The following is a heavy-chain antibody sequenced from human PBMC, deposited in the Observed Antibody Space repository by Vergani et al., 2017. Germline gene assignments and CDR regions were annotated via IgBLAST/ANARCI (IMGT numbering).Heavy chain of an antibody. J-gene: IGHJ4*02. CDR2: ISSSSSTI. V-gene: IGHV3-48*04. Sequence: EVQLVESGGGLAQPGGSLRLSCAASGFTFSSYSMNWVRQAPGKGLEWVSYISSSSSTIYYADSVKGRFTISRDNAKNSLYLQMNSLRAEDTAVYYCARVCTNGVCYLAYWGQGTLVTVSS. CDR3: ARVCTNGVCYLAY. CDR1: GFTFSSYS. D-gene: IGHD2-8*01.